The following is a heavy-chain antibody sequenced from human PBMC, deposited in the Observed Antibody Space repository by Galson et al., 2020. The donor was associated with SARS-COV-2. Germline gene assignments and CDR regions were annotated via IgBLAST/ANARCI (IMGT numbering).Heavy chain of an antibody. CDR2: IRDNGGRT. D-gene: IGHD1-1*01. Sequence: QAGGSLRLSCAASGFTFSSYAISWVRQAPGRGLEWVSGIRDNGGRTYYADSVKGRFTISKDNSKSTLYLQMNSLRAEDTAVYYCAKEMARYLDHFDYWGQGTLVIVSS. CDR1: GFTFSSYA. CDR3: AKEMARYLDHFDY. V-gene: IGHV3-23*01. J-gene: IGHJ4*02.